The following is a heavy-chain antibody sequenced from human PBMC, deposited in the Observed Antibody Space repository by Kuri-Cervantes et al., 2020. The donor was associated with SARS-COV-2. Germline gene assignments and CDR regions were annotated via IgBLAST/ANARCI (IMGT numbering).Heavy chain of an antibody. Sequence: SETLSLTCTVSGGSISSYYWSWIRQPPGKGLEWIGYIYYSGSTNYNPSLKSRVTIPVDTSKNQFSLKLSSVTAADTAVYYCAREPYNSGWMELWGRGTLVTVSS. J-gene: IGHJ2*01. CDR3: AREPYNSGWMEL. CDR1: GGSISSYY. D-gene: IGHD6-19*01. CDR2: IYYSGST. V-gene: IGHV4-59*01.